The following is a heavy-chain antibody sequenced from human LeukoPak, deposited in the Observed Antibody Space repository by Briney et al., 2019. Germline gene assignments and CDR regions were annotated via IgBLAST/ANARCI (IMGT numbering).Heavy chain of an antibody. J-gene: IGHJ5*02. V-gene: IGHV3-11*01. Sequence: GGSLRLSCAPSGFTFSDYYMSWIRQAPGKGREWVSYISSSGSTKYYGDSVKGRFTVSSDNAKNSLNLQMNSLRPDDTAVYYCARDSTSVGAFDPWGQGALVTVSS. CDR1: GFTFSDYY. CDR2: ISSSGSTK. CDR3: ARDSTSVGAFDP. D-gene: IGHD3-10*01.